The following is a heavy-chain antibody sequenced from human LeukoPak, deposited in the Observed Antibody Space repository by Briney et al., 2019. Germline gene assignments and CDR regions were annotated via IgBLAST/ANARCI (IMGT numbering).Heavy chain of an antibody. CDR3: ARGRSPPPWMTTAYYFDY. Sequence: SETLSLTCTVSGGSISSSSYYWGWIRQPPGKGLEWIGSIYYSGSTYYNPSLKSRVTISVDTSKNQFSLKLSSVTAADTAVYYCARGRSPPPWMTTAYYFDYWGQGTLVTVSS. CDR2: IYYSGST. J-gene: IGHJ4*02. D-gene: IGHD4-11*01. V-gene: IGHV4-39*01. CDR1: GGSISSSSYY.